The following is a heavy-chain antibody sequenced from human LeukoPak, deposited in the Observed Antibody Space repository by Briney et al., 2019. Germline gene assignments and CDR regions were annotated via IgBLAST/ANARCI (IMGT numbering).Heavy chain of an antibody. CDR2: ISYDGSNK. V-gene: IGHV3-30*18. D-gene: IGHD3-10*01. CDR3: AKEESYYGSGSYYTY. Sequence: GRSLRLSCAASGFTFSSYGMRWVRQAPGKGLEWVAVISYDGSNKYYADSVKGRFTISRDNSKNTLYLQMNSLRAEDTAVYYCAKEESYYGSGSYYTYWGQGTLVTVSS. J-gene: IGHJ4*02. CDR1: GFTFSSYG.